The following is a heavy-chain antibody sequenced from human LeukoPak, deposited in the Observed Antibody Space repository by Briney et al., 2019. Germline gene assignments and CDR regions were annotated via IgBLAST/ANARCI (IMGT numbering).Heavy chain of an antibody. Sequence: SQTLSLTCAISGDSVSSNSVAWNWIRQSPSRGLEWLGRTYYRSKWYNDYAVSVKSRISINPDTSKNQFSLQLDSVTLEDTAVYYCARVSSRILDYWGQGTPVTVSS. CDR2: TYYRSKWYN. V-gene: IGHV6-1*01. J-gene: IGHJ4*02. D-gene: IGHD2-2*01. CDR1: GDSVSSNSVA. CDR3: ARVSSRILDY.